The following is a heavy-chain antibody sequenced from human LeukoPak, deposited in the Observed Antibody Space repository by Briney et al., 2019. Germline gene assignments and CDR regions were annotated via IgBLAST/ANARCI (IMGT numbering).Heavy chain of an antibody. V-gene: IGHV3-7*01. J-gene: IGHJ3*02. CDR1: GFTFSSYW. CDR3: ARRKVVVAASTDAFDI. CDR2: IKQDGSEK. Sequence: GGSLRLSCAASGFTFSSYWMSWVRQAPGKGLEWVANIKQDGSEKYYVDSVKGRFTISRDNAKNSLYLQMNSLRAEDTAVYYCARRKVVVAASTDAFDIWGQRTMVTVSS. D-gene: IGHD2-15*01.